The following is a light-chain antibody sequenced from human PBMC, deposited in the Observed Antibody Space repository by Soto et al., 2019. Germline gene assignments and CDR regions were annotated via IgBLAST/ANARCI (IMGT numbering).Light chain of an antibody. CDR1: HDIRSN. CDR2: GAS. CDR3: LQYDDWHRT. J-gene: IGKJ1*01. V-gene: IGKV3-15*01. Sequence: EIVMTQSPATLSVSPGERATVSCRASHDIRSNLAWYQQRPGQAPRLLIYGASTRATGIPARFSGSGSGTEFTLTISSLQSEDFAVYYCLQYDDWHRTFGQGTKVDIK.